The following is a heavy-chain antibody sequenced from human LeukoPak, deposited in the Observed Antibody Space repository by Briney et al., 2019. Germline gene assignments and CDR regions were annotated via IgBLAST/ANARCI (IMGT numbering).Heavy chain of an antibody. J-gene: IGHJ4*02. Sequence: ASVKVSCKASGYTFTSYGISWVRQAPGQGLEWMGWISAYNGNTNYAQKLQGRVTMTTDTSTSTAYMALRSLRSGDTAVYYCARGFPRYYYDSSGYYYFDYWGQGTLVTVSS. CDR3: ARGFPRYYYDSSGYYYFDY. CDR1: GYTFTSYG. CDR2: ISAYNGNT. D-gene: IGHD3-22*01. V-gene: IGHV1-18*01.